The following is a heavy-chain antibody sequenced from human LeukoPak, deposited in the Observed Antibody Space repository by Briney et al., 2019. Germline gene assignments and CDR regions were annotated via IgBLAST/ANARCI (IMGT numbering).Heavy chain of an antibody. CDR1: GFTFSSYS. J-gene: IGHJ6*02. CDR2: ISSSSSYI. D-gene: IGHD3-16*01. CDR3: ARHASPGGGGMDV. Sequence: GGSLRLSCAASGFTFSSYSMNWVRQAPGRGLEWVSSISSSSSYIYFADSVKGRFTISRDNAKNSLYLQMNSLRAEDTAVYYCARHASPGGGGMDVWGQGTTVTVSS. V-gene: IGHV3-21*01.